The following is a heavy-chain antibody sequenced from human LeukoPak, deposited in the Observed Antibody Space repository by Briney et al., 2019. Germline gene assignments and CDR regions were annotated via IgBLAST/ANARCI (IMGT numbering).Heavy chain of an antibody. J-gene: IGHJ5*02. V-gene: IGHV4-61*02. Sequence: KPSQTLSLTCTVSGGSVNSGNYYWTWIRQPAGKRLEWIGRIYTSGSTNYNPSLKSRVTMPVDTSKNQFSLKLSSVTAADTAVYYCASEEAWNYANWFDPWGQGTLVTVSS. D-gene: IGHD1-7*01. CDR1: GGSVNSGNYY. CDR3: ASEEAWNYANWFDP. CDR2: IYTSGST.